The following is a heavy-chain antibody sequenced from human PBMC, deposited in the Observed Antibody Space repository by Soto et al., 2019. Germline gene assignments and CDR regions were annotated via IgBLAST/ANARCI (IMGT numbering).Heavy chain of an antibody. CDR3: AKKPTPYFYDSSGYRRVNWFDP. CDR1: GFTFSSYA. Sequence: PGGSLRLSCAASGFTFSSYAMSWVRQAPGKGLEWVSAISGSGGSTYYADSVKGRFTISRDNSKNTLYLQMNSLRAEDTAVYYCAKKPTPYFYDSSGYRRVNWFDPWGQGTLVTVSS. J-gene: IGHJ5*02. CDR2: ISGSGGST. D-gene: IGHD3-22*01. V-gene: IGHV3-23*01.